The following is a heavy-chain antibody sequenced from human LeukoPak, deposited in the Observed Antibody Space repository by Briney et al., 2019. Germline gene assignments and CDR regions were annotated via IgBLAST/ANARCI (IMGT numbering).Heavy chain of an antibody. CDR3: ARQGSETYEY. CDR2: IYYSGST. V-gene: IGHV4-34*01. D-gene: IGHD2-15*01. Sequence: SETLSLTCAVYGGSFSGYYWSWIRQPPGKGLEWIGNIYYSGSTYYNPSLKSRVTISEDTSKNQLSLKLSSVTAADTAVYYCARQGSETYEYWGQGTLVTVSS. J-gene: IGHJ4*02. CDR1: GGSFSGYY.